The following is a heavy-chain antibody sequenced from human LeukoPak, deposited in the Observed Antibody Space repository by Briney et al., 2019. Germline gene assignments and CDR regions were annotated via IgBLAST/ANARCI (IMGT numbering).Heavy chain of an antibody. D-gene: IGHD3-22*01. V-gene: IGHV3-20*04. Sequence: PGGSLRLSCAASGFTFDDYGMSWVRHAPGKGLEWVSGINWNGGSTGYADSVKGRFTISRDNAKNSLYLQMNSLRAEDTALYYCARSKPYYYDSSGYNAFDIWGQGTIVTVSS. J-gene: IGHJ3*02. CDR1: GFTFDDYG. CDR2: INWNGGST. CDR3: ARSKPYYYDSSGYNAFDI.